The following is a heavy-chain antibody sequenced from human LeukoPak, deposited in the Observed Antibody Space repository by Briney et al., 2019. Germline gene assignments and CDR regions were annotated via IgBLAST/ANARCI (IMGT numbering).Heavy chain of an antibody. Sequence: GRSLRLSFAASGFTVSSNYMSCVRQAPGKGLEWVSVIYSGGSTYYAGSVKGRFTISRDNSKITLYLQMNSLRAEYTAVYYCAIYGDWYDAFDIWGQWTMVTVSS. J-gene: IGHJ3*02. V-gene: IGHV3-66*01. CDR1: GFTVSSNY. CDR2: IYSGGST. CDR3: AIYGDWYDAFDI. D-gene: IGHD4-17*01.